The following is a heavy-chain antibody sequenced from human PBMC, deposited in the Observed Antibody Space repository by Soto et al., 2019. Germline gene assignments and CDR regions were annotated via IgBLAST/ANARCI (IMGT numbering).Heavy chain of an antibody. CDR1: GGTFSSYA. Sequence: QVQLVQSGAEVKKPGSSVKVSCKASGGTFSSYAISWVRQAPGQGLEWMGGIIPIFGTANYAQKFQGRVTITADESTSTAYMELSSMRSEDTAVYYCARYCISTSCYHKPRYYYDMDVWGQGTTVTVSS. CDR3: ARYCISTSCYHKPRYYYDMDV. D-gene: IGHD2-2*01. CDR2: IIPIFGTA. V-gene: IGHV1-69*12. J-gene: IGHJ6*02.